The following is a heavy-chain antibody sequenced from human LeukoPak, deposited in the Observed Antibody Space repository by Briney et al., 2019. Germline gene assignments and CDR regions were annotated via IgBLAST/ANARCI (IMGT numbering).Heavy chain of an antibody. V-gene: IGHV3-30-3*01. CDR3: ARAGGWYYFDY. Sequence: GGSLRLSCAASGFTFSSYAMHWVRQAPGKGLEWVAVISYDGSNKYYADSVKGRFTISRDNSENTLYLQMNSLRAEDTAVYYCARAGGWYYFDYWGQGTLVTVSS. CDR2: ISYDGSNK. CDR1: GFTFSSYA. J-gene: IGHJ4*02. D-gene: IGHD6-19*01.